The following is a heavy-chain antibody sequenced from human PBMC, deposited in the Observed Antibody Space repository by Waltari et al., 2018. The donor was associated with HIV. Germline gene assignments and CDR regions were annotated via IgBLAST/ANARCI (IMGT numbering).Heavy chain of an antibody. D-gene: IGHD1-1*01. CDR3: ARDRTATSRGNGMDV. CDR1: GFTFNNNA. J-gene: IGHJ6*02. CDR2: IWYDGRNK. V-gene: IGHV3-33*01. Sequence: QVQLVESGGGVVQPGTSLRLSCAASGFTFNNNAMHWVRQAPGKGLYGVAVIWYDGRNKYYSDSVKGRFSITRDTSKNTLSLEMNSLRAEDTGIYYCARDRTATSRGNGMDVWGPGTTVIVSS.